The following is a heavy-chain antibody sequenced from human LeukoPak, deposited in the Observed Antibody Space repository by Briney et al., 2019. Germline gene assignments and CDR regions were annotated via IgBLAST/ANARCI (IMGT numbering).Heavy chain of an antibody. D-gene: IGHD4-17*01. Sequence: GGSLRLSCAASGFTLTTYVMSWVRQAPGKGLEWVSGVRGSGNSPLYADSVKGRFTISRDNSKSTLSLQMHSLRAEDTAVYYCAKGSITYGDYAPYFDYWGQGTLVTVSS. CDR1: GFTLTTYV. V-gene: IGHV3-23*01. CDR2: VRGSGNSP. CDR3: AKGSITYGDYAPYFDY. J-gene: IGHJ4*02.